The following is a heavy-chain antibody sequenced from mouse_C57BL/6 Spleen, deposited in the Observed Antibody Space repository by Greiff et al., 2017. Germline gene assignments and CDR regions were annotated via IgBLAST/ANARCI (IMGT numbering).Heavy chain of an antibody. CDR3: ARGGGSFYAMDY. Sequence: ESGPGIVKPSQSLSLTCSVTGYSFTSGYYWNWIRQFPGNKLEWMGYISYDGSNNYNPSLKNRISITRDTSKNQFFLQLNSVTTEDTATYYCARGGGSFYAMDYWGQGTSVTVAS. J-gene: IGHJ4*01. CDR1: GYSFTSGYY. CDR2: ISYDGSN. V-gene: IGHV3-6*01.